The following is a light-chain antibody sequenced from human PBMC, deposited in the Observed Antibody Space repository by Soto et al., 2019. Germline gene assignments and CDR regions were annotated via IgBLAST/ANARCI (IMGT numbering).Light chain of an antibody. V-gene: IGLV2-14*01. CDR2: DVT. Sequence: QSVLTQPASVSGSPGQSITISCTGTSSDVGGYTYVSWYQQYAGKAPKLMIYDVTNRPSGVSNRFSGSKSGITASLTISGLQAEDESDYYCSSYSRSSTVVFGGGTKLTVL. J-gene: IGLJ2*01. CDR3: SSYSRSSTVV. CDR1: SSDVGGYTY.